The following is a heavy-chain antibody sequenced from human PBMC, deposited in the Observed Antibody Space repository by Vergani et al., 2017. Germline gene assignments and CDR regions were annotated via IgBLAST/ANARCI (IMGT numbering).Heavy chain of an antibody. D-gene: IGHD2-15*01. CDR1: GYIFKNYY. V-gene: IGHV1-46*02. CDR2: VNFVTGAA. J-gene: IGHJ4*02. Sequence: QVQLVQSGAAVKKPGASAKVSCTASGYIFKNYYMHWLRLAPGQGFQWMGIVNFVTGAATSPQKFEGRITMPRDTSTAAFYMNLRSLKYDDTAIYYCASAIGCCTSGSCRADYFDLWGQGTLVTVSS. CDR3: ASAIGCCTSGSCRADYFDL.